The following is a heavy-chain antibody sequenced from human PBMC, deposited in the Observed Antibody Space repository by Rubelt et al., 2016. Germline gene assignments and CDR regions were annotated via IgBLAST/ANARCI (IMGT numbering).Heavy chain of an antibody. J-gene: IGHJ4*02. D-gene: IGHD1-1*01. V-gene: IGHV4-34*01. CDR3: ARDTGTYDY. CDR1: GGSLRGYY. Sequence: QVQLQQWGAGLLKPSETLSLPCAVYGGSLRGYYWCWTRQPPGRGLEWFGEINLSGSTNYNPSLKSRVTISVDTSKNQFSLKLSSVTAADTAVYYCARDTGTYDYWGQGTLVTVSS. CDR2: INLSGST.